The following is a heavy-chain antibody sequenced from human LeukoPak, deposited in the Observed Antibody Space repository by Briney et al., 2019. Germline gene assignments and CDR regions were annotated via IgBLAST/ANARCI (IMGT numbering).Heavy chain of an antibody. CDR1: GFTFSSYS. Sequence: GGSLRLSCAASGFTFSSYSMNWVRQAPGKGLEWVSYISSSSSTIYYADSVKGRFTISRGNAKNSLYLQMNSLRAEDTAVYYCAREDGSQNYYYYMDVWGKGTTVTVSS. CDR2: ISSSSSTI. J-gene: IGHJ6*03. CDR3: AREDGSQNYYYYMDV. V-gene: IGHV3-48*01. D-gene: IGHD3-10*01.